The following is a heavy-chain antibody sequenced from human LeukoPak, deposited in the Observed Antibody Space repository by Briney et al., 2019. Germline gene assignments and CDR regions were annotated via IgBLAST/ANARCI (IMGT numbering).Heavy chain of an antibody. V-gene: IGHV4-34*01. D-gene: IGHD1-26*01. J-gene: IGHJ4*02. CDR2: INHSGST. CDR3: GRHQNGGTYPIDY. CDR1: GGSFSGYY. Sequence: PSETLSLTCAVYGGSFSGYYWSWIRQPPGKGLEWIGEINHSGSTNYNPSLKTRVTISVDTSKNQFSLKLTSVTAADTAIYYCGRHQNGGTYPIDYWGQGTLVTVSS.